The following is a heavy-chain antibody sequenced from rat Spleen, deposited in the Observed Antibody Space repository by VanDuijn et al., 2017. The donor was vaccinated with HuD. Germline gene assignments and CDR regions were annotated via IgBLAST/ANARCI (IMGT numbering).Heavy chain of an antibody. CDR2: IYYDGRKT. V-gene: IGHV5-7*01. J-gene: IGHJ4*01. Sequence: EVQLVESDGGLVQPGRSLKLSCAASGFTFSDYHMAWVRQAPARGLEWVATIYYDGRKTYFRDSVKGRFTISRDNAKSTLYLQMNSLRSEDTATYYCARPHSSLYVMDAWGQGASVTVSS. CDR1: GFTFSDYH. CDR3: ARPHSSLYVMDA. D-gene: IGHD1-2*01.